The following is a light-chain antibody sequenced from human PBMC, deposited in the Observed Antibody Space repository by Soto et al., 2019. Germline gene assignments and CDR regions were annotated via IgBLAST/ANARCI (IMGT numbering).Light chain of an antibody. J-gene: IGKJ2*01. CDR3: QQYGRSPYT. CDR2: AVS. CDR1: QSITSNY. Sequence: EIVLTQSPGTLSLSPGERATLSCRASQSITSNYLAWYQQKPGQAPRLLVYAVSVRPNGIPDRFSGSGSGTDFTLTISRLEHEDFALYYCQQYGRSPYTFCQGTQLEIK. V-gene: IGKV3-20*01.